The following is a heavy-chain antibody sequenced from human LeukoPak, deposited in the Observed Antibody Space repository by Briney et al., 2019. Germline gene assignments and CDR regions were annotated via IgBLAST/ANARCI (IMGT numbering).Heavy chain of an antibody. D-gene: IGHD6-13*01. CDR2: ISSSSSTI. CDR3: ARDRYSSSWLDAFDI. Sequence: HTGGSLRLSCAASGFTFSSYSMNWVRQAPGKGLEWVSYISSSSSTIYYADSVKGRFTISRDNSKNTLYLQMNSLRAEDTAVYYCARDRYSSSWLDAFDIWGQGTMVTVSS. CDR1: GFTFSSYS. V-gene: IGHV3-48*01. J-gene: IGHJ3*02.